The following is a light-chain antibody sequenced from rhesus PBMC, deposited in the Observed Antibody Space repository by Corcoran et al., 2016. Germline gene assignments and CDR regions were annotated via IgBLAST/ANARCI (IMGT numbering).Light chain of an antibody. CDR1: QSVSTN. CDR3: QQGHNWPWT. V-gene: IGKV3-24*04. Sequence: EIVMTQSPATLSLSPGEGATLSCRASQSVSTNLAWYPQRPGQPPKLLFSAAPPRATDLPHRFSGSGSGIHFTLTISSLEPEDVGVYFCQQGHNWPWTFGQGTKVEI. CDR2: AAP. J-gene: IGKJ1*01.